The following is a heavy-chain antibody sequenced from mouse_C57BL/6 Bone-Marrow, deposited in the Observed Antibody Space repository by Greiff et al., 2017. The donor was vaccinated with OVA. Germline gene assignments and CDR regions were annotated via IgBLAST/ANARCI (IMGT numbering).Heavy chain of an antibody. V-gene: IGHV5-6*02. Sequence: EVMLVESGGDLVKPGGSLKLSCAASGFTFSSYGMSWVRPTPDKRLEWVATISSGGSYTYYPDSVKGRFTISRDNAKNTLYLQMSSLKSEDTAMYYCARRWDLDYWGQGTTLTVSS. CDR1: GFTFSSYG. J-gene: IGHJ2*01. CDR3: ARRWDLDY. CDR2: ISSGGSYT. D-gene: IGHD4-1*01.